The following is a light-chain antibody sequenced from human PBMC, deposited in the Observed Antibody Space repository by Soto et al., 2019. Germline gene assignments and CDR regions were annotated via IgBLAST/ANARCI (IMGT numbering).Light chain of an antibody. CDR1: QSVSSSY. V-gene: IGKV3-20*01. CDR3: QQYGSSPWT. J-gene: IGKJ1*01. CDR2: DAS. Sequence: EIVLTQSPGTLSLSPGERATLSCRARQSVSSSYLAWYQQKPGQAPRLLIYDASSRATGIPDRFSGSGSGTDFTLTISRLEPEDFAVYYCQQYGSSPWTFGQGTKVEIK.